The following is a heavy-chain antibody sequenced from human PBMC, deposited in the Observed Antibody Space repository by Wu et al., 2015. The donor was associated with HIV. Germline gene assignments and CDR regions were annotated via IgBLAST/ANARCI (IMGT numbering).Heavy chain of an antibody. CDR3: ARGPAGGQTYFDF. J-gene: IGHJ4*02. D-gene: IGHD3-16*01. V-gene: IGHV1-18*01. Sequence: QVQLVQSGAEVKKPGSSVKVSCKASGGTFNSSGISWVRQAPGQRPQWMGWVDPYNGDTNYSEKFLGRITMRKDTYTSTAYMELRRLTSDDTALYYCARGPAGGQTYFDFWGQGTLIYVSS. CDR1: GGTFNSSG. CDR2: VDPYNGDT.